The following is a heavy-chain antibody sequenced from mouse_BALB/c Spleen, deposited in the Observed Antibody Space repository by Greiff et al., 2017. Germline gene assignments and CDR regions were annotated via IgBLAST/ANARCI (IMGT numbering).Heavy chain of an antibody. Sequence: LQQPGSELVRPGASVKLSCKASGYTFTSYWMHWVKQRPGQGLEWIGNIYPGSGSTNYDEKFKSKATLTVDTSSSTAYMQLSSLTSEDSAVYYCTRDTARGFAYWGQGTLVTVSA. V-gene: IGHV1S22*01. CDR1: GYTFTSYW. J-gene: IGHJ3*01. D-gene: IGHD3-1*01. CDR2: IYPGSGST. CDR3: TRDTARGFAY.